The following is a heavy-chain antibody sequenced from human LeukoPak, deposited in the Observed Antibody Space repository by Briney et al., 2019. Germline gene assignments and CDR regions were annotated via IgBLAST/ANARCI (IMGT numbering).Heavy chain of an antibody. V-gene: IGHV3-48*01. CDR3: ARDSPGDSSSSSGFDY. J-gene: IGHJ4*02. CDR1: GFTFSSYS. CDR2: ISSSSSTI. D-gene: IGHD6-6*01. Sequence: GGSLRLSCAASGFTFSSYSMNWVRQAPGKGPEWVSYISSSSSTIYYADSVKGRFTISRDNAKNSLYLQMNSLRAEDTAVYYCARDSPGDSSSSSGFDYWGQGTLVTVSS.